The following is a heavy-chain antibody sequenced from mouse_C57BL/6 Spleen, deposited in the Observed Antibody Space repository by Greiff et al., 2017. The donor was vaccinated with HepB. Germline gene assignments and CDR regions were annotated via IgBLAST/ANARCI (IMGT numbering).Heavy chain of an antibody. V-gene: IGHV1-52*01. CDR2: IDPSDSET. Sequence: VQLQQSGAELVRPGSSVKLSCKASGYTFTSYWMHWVKQRPIQGLEWIGNIDPSDSETHYNQKFKDKATLTVDKSSSTAYMQLSSLTSEDSAVYYCARGGYDGYLFDYWGQGTTLTVSS. CDR3: ARGGYDGYLFDY. CDR1: GYTFTSYW. D-gene: IGHD2-3*01. J-gene: IGHJ2*01.